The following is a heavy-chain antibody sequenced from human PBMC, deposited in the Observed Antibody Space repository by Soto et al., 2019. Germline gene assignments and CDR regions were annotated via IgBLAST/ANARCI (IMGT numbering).Heavy chain of an antibody. CDR2: IKSKTDGGTT. CDR1: GFTFSNAW. Sequence: EVQLVESGGGLVKPGGSLRLSCAASGFTFSNAWMSWVRQAPGKGLEWVGRIKSKTDGGTTDYAAPVKGRFTISRDDSKNTLYLQMNSLRAEDTAVYYCARGRYSSGYSYYYYGMDVWGQGTTVTVSS. V-gene: IGHV3-15*01. J-gene: IGHJ6*02. D-gene: IGHD6-19*01. CDR3: ARGRYSSGYSYYYYGMDV.